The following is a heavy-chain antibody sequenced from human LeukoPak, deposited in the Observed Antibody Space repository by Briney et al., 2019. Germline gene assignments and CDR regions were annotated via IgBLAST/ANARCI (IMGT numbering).Heavy chain of an antibody. CDR1: SGSISSPNYY. Sequence: TLSLTCIVSSGSISSPNYYWSWMRQPAGKALEWIGRVYSSGKTDYNASLKSRVTISVDTSRDLFSLKLSSVTAADTAVYYCARQYSGYLRNWFDPWGQGTLVTVSS. J-gene: IGHJ5*02. CDR2: VYSSGKT. CDR3: ARQYSGYLRNWFDP. D-gene: IGHD5-12*01. V-gene: IGHV4-61*02.